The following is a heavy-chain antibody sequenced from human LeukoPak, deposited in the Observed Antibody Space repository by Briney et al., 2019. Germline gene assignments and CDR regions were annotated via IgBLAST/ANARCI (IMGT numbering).Heavy chain of an antibody. D-gene: IGHD5-18*01. CDR3: ARDVDTAMVTSAGVY. CDR2: ISSSSSYI. Sequence: GGSLRLSCAASGFTFSSYSMNWVRQAPGKGLEWVSSISSSSSYIYYADSVKGRFTISRDNAKNSLYLQMSSLRAEDTAVYYCARDVDTAMVTSAGVYWGQGTLVTVSS. CDR1: GFTFSSYS. V-gene: IGHV3-21*01. J-gene: IGHJ4*02.